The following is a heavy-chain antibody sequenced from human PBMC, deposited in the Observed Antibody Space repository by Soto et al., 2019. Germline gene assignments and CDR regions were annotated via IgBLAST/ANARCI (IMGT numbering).Heavy chain of an antibody. CDR3: ARGFKWFGELLFGY. J-gene: IGHJ4*02. CDR1: GGSISSYY. V-gene: IGHV4-59*01. CDR2: IYYSGST. Sequence: SETLSLTCTVSGGSISSYYWSWIRQPPGKGLEWIGYIYYSGSTNYNPSLKSRVTISVDTSKNQFSLKLSSVTAADTAVYYCARGFKWFGELLFGYWGQGTLVTVSS. D-gene: IGHD3-10*01.